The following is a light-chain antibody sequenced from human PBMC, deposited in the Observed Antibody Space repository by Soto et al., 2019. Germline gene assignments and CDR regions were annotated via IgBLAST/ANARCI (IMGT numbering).Light chain of an antibody. CDR2: SNN. V-gene: IGLV1-44*01. CDR1: SSNIGSNN. CDR3: AAWEESLSGVV. J-gene: IGLJ2*01. Sequence: QSVLTQPPSASGTRGQRVTISCSGSSSNIGSNNVIWYQQLTGTAPKLLIYSNNQRHSRVPDRLSGSKSGRSASLDISRLQSEEEDDYYCAAWEESLSGVVFGGRTRLTVL.